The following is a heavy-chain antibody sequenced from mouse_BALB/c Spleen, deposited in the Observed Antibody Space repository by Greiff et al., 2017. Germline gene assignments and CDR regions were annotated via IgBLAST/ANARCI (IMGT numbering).Heavy chain of an antibody. D-gene: IGHD1-1*01. CDR3: ARNYGSSYGWFAY. CDR1: GFTFSSYA. CDR2: ISSGGSYT. Sequence: EVQVVESGGGLVKPGGSLKLSCAASGFTFSSYAMSWVRQSPEKRLEWVAEISSGGSYTYYPDTVTGRFTISRDNAKNTLYLEMSSLRSEDTAMYYCARNYGSSYGWFAYWGQGTLVTVSA. V-gene: IGHV5-9-4*01. J-gene: IGHJ3*01.